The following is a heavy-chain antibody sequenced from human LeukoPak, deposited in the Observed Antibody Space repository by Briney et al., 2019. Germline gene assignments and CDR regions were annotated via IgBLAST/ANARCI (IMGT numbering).Heavy chain of an antibody. CDR1: GGSISSSSYY. Sequence: SQTLSLTCTVSGGSISSSSYYWGWIRQPPGKGLEWIGSIYYSGSTYYNPSLKSRVTISVDTSKNQFSLKLSSVTAADTAVYYCARQGYIVVVPAAEASPWFDPWGQGTLVTVSS. D-gene: IGHD2-2*01. V-gene: IGHV4-39*01. CDR3: ARQGYIVVVPAAEASPWFDP. CDR2: IYYSGST. J-gene: IGHJ5*02.